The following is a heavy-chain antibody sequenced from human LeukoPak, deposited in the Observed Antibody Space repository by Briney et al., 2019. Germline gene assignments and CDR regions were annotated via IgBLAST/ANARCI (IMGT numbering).Heavy chain of an antibody. CDR3: ARRGDSSGDAFDI. CDR2: IYYSGST. CDR1: GGSISSSSYY. Sequence: SETLTLTCTVSGGSISSSSYYWGWIRQPPGKGLEWIGSIYYSGSTYYNPSLKSRVTISVDTSKNQFSLKLSSVTAADTAVYYCARRGDSSGDAFDIWGQGTMVTVSS. V-gene: IGHV4-39*01. D-gene: IGHD3-22*01. J-gene: IGHJ3*02.